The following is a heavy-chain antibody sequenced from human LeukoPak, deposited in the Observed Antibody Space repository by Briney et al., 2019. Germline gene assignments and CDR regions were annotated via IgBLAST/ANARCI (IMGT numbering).Heavy chain of an antibody. J-gene: IGHJ4*02. V-gene: IGHV1-46*01. CDR3: ARDRSADWGLPREYAFDY. CDR2: INPSGGST. Sequence: GASVTVSCKASGYTFTSYYMHWVRQAPGQGLEWMGIINPSGGSTSYAQKFQGRVTMTRDTSTSTVYMELSSLRSEDTAVYYCARDRSADWGLPREYAFDYWGQGTLVTVSS. CDR1: GYTFTSYY. D-gene: IGHD3-16*01.